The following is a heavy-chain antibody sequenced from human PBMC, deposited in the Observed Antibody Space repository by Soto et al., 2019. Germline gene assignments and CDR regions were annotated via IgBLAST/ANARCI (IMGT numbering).Heavy chain of an antibody. CDR2: IYYSGST. V-gene: IGHV4-59*08. CDR3: SRHSYYDFWSGYYNSAFDI. Sequence: SETLSLTCTVSGGSISSYYWSWIRQPPGKGLEWIGYIYYSGSTNYNPSLKSRVTISVDTSKNQFSLKLSSVTAADTAVYYCSRHSYYDFWSGYYNSAFDIWGQGTMVTVSS. CDR1: GGSISSYY. J-gene: IGHJ3*02. D-gene: IGHD3-3*01.